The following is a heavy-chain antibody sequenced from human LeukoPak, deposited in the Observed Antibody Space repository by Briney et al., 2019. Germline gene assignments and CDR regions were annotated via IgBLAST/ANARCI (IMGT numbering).Heavy chain of an antibody. J-gene: IGHJ4*02. V-gene: IGHV4-34*01. Sequence: SETLSLTCAVYGGSFSGYYWSWIRQPPGKGLEWIGEINHSGSTNYNPSLKSRVTISVDTSKNQFSLKLSSMTAADTAVYYCARGRAAGEFDYWGQGTLVTVSS. CDR3: ARGRAAGEFDY. CDR1: GGSFSGYY. CDR2: INHSGST. D-gene: IGHD6-19*01.